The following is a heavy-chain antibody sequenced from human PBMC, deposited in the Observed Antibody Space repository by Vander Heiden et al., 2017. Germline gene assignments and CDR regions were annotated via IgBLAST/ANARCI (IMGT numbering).Heavy chain of an antibody. CDR2: ISSSSSTI. CDR3: ARDTPYYGDYSFDY. D-gene: IGHD4-17*01. J-gene: IGHJ4*02. V-gene: IGHV3-48*02. CDR1: GFTFSSYS. Sequence: EVQLVESGGGLVQPGGSLRLSCAASGFTFSSYSMNWVRQAPGKGLEWVSYISSSSSTIYYADSVKGRFPISRDNAKNSLYLQMNSLRDEDTAVYYCARDTPYYGDYSFDYWGQGTLVTVSS.